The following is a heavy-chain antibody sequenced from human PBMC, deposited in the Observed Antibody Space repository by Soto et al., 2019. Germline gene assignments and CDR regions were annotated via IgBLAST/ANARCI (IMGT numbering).Heavy chain of an antibody. Sequence: VQVVESGGGVVQPGRSLRLSCAASGFTFSDYAMHWVRQAPGKGLEWVAVVSHDGRYTHYADSVKGRFTISRDSSKNTVSLEITSLRAEDTAVYYCAKGGRQWLVTSDFNYWGQGALVTVSS. J-gene: IGHJ4*02. CDR1: GFTFSDYA. D-gene: IGHD6-19*01. CDR2: VSHDGRYT. CDR3: AKGGRQWLVTSDFNY. V-gene: IGHV3-30*18.